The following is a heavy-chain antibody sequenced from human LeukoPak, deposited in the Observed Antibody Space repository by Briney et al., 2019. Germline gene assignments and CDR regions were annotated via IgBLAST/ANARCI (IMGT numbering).Heavy chain of an antibody. V-gene: IGHV3-23*01. J-gene: IGHJ4*02. CDR2: ISGRGGST. D-gene: IGHD3-22*01. Sequence: ETLSLTCTVSGGSISSSSYYWGWIRQPPGKGLEWVSAISGRGGSTYYADSVKGRFTISRDNSKNTLYLQMNSLRVEDTAVYYCAKNLDSTRVVSEYTTFDYWGQGTLVIVSS. CDR3: AKNLDSTRVVSEYTTFDY. CDR1: GGSISSSSYY.